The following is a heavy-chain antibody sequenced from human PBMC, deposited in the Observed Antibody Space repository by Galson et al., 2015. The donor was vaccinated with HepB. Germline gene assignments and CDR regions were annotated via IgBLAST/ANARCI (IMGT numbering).Heavy chain of an antibody. Sequence: SLRLSCAPSGFPFSYYGMNWVRQAPGKGLEWISYISSTSGTIYYADSVKGRFTVSRDNAKNSVYLQMNSLRAEDTAAYHCARVEGDTPMSPLTQNYYYMDVWGKGTTVTVSS. D-gene: IGHD5-18*01. CDR1: GFPFSYYG. V-gene: IGHV3-48*01. J-gene: IGHJ6*03. CDR2: ISSTSGTI. CDR3: ARVEGDTPMSPLTQNYYYMDV.